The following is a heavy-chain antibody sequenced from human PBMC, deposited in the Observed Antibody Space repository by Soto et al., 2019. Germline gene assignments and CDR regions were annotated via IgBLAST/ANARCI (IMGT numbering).Heavy chain of an antibody. CDR1: GFTFDDYA. D-gene: IGHD3-3*01. Sequence: EVQLVESGGGLVQPGRSLRLSCAASGFTFDDYAMHWVRQAPGKGLERVSGISWNSGSIGYADSVKGRFTISRDNAKNSLYLQMNSLRAEDTALYYCAKDHVDVWSGRDYYYYYMDVWGKGTTVSVSS. CDR3: AKDHVDVWSGRDYYYYYMDV. CDR2: ISWNSGSI. J-gene: IGHJ6*03. V-gene: IGHV3-9*01.